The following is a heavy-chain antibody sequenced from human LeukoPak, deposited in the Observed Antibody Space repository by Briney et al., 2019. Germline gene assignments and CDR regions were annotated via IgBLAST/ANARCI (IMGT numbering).Heavy chain of an antibody. CDR2: ILGSGVTT. Sequence: GGSLRLSCAAPGFTFSKYAMSWVRQAPGKGLEWVSAILGSGVTTYYADSVKGRFTLSRDNTKSTLYLQMITLRAEDTALYYSAKWGDYDVLTGYYAPDYWGQGTLVSVSS. D-gene: IGHD3-9*01. V-gene: IGHV3-23*01. CDR1: GFTFSKYA. CDR3: AKWGDYDVLTGYYAPDY. J-gene: IGHJ4*02.